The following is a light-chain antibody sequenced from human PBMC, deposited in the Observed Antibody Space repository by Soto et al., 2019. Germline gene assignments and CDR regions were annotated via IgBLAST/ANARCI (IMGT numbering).Light chain of an antibody. V-gene: IGKV1-5*01. CDR2: DAS. CDR1: QSISIW. CDR3: QKYNSYSWT. Sequence: DIQITQSHSTLSASVVYIVSITVRSSQSISIWLAWYQQKPGKAPKLLIYDASSLESGVPSRFSGSGSGTEFTLTISSLQPDDFATYYCQKYNSYSWTFGQGTKVDIK. J-gene: IGKJ1*01.